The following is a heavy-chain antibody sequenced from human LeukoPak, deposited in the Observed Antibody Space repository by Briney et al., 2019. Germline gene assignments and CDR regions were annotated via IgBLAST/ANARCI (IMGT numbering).Heavy chain of an antibody. CDR3: ARHGKYSAGYRYFDY. J-gene: IGHJ4*02. Sequence: GESLKISCKGSGYSFPSYWIGWVRQMPGKGLEWMGIIYSGDSDTRYSPSFQGQVTISVDKSINTAYLQWSSLKASDTAMYYCARHGKYSAGYRYFDYWGQGTRVTVSS. V-gene: IGHV5-51*01. D-gene: IGHD3-16*02. CDR1: GYSFPSYW. CDR2: IYSGDSDT.